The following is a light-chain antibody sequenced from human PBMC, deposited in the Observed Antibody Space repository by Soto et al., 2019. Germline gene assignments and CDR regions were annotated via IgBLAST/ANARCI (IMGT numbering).Light chain of an antibody. J-gene: IGKJ2*01. CDR2: AAS. CDR3: QQSYSTPYT. CDR1: QSVSSN. Sequence: MTQSPATLSVSPGDRATLSCRASQSVSSNLAWYQQKPGKAPKLLIYAASSLQSGVPSRFSGSGSGTDFTLTISSLQPEDFATYYCQQSYSTPYTFGQGTKLEIK. V-gene: IGKV1-39*01.